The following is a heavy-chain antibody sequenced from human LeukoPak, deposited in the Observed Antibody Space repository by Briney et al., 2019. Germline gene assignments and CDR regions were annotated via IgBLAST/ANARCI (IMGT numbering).Heavy chain of an antibody. CDR1: GGSINNNKW. J-gene: IGHJ4*02. D-gene: IGHD1/OR15-1a*01. V-gene: IGHV4-4*02. Sequence: SETLSLTCAVSGGSINNNKWWSWVRQPPGKGLEWIGEVYRSGDTNYNPSLESRVTITVDKSKDHVSLRLNSVTAADTAVYYCARHMTPPGTRDFDYWGQGTLVTVSS. CDR3: ARHMTPPGTRDFDY. CDR2: VYRSGDT.